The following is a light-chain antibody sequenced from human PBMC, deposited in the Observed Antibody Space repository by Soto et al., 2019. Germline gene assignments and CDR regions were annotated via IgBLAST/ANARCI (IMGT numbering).Light chain of an antibody. Sequence: EIVLTQSPATLSLSPGEGATLSCRASQTVSRFLAWYQRRPGQAPRLLIYDASNRASGIPARFTGSGSGTDYTLTISSLEPEDSAVYYCQQRSNWPPLTFGGGTKVEIK. CDR2: DAS. V-gene: IGKV3-11*01. CDR1: QTVSRF. CDR3: QQRSNWPPLT. J-gene: IGKJ4*01.